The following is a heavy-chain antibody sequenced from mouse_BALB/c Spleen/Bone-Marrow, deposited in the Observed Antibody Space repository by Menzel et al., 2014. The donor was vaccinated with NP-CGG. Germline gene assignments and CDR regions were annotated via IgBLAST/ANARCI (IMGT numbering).Heavy chain of an antibody. CDR2: IYPGDGDT. D-gene: IGHD1-1*01. CDR3: ASRGDYSYAMDY. Sequence: VKLVESGAELVRPGSSVKISCKASGYTFSNYWMNWMKQRPGQGLEWIGQIYPGDGDTNYTGKFTGKATLTADKSSSTAYMQLSSLTSEDSAVYFCASRGDYSYAMDYRGQGTSVTVPS. J-gene: IGHJ4*01. V-gene: IGHV1-80*01. CDR1: GYTFSNYW.